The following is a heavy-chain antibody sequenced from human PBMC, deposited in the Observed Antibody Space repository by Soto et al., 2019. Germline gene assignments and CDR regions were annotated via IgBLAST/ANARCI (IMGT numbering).Heavy chain of an antibody. V-gene: IGHV1-69*13. D-gene: IGHD2-15*01. CDR3: ARALREGYRGGCCGWFDP. CDR1: GGTFINYA. Sequence: TVKVSGKAYGGTFINYAISCVLPSSVQWLEWLGGIIPIFGTGKYAQKFRGRVTMTVDESTSTDYMERRSRGSEDTAVYYCARALREGYRGGCCGWFDPWGQGTLVTVSS. CDR2: IIPIFGTG. J-gene: IGHJ5*02.